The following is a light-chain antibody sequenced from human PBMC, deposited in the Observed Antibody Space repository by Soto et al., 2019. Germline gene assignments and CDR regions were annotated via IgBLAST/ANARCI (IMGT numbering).Light chain of an antibody. CDR2: KAS. J-gene: IGKJ2*01. CDR3: QQYNSYLDT. Sequence: DIQMTQSPSTLSASVGDRVTITCRASQSIDSWLAWYQQKPGKAPKLLIYKASSLESGVPSRFSGSESGTEFTLTISSLQPDDFATYYCQQYNSYLDTFGQGTKLEIK. V-gene: IGKV1-5*03. CDR1: QSIDSW.